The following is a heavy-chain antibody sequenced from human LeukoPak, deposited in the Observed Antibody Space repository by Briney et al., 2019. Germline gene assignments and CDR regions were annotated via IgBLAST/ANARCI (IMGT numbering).Heavy chain of an antibody. J-gene: IGHJ4*02. V-gene: IGHV3-53*04. Sequence: GGSLRLSCAASGFTVSSSYMSWVRQAPGKGLEWVSIVYSGGSIYYADSVKGRFTTSRHNSNNTLDLQMTSLRTEDTAMYYCGRSYNSAWLDYWGQGTLVTVSS. CDR2: VYSGGSI. D-gene: IGHD6-19*01. CDR3: GRSYNSAWLDY. CDR1: GFTVSSSY.